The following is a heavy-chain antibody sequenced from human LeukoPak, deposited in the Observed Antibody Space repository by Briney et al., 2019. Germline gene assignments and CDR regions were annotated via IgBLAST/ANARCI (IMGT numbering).Heavy chain of an antibody. CDR3: ARGPYSSGSSADY. Sequence: GGPLRLSCAAPGCTFSDYYMSWIRQAPGKGLEWVSYISSSDTYTNYADSVKGRFTISRDNAKNSLYLQMNSLRAEDTAVYYCARGPYSSGSSADYWGQGTLVTVSS. V-gene: IGHV3-11*06. CDR2: ISSSDTYT. D-gene: IGHD6-19*01. CDR1: GCTFSDYY. J-gene: IGHJ4*02.